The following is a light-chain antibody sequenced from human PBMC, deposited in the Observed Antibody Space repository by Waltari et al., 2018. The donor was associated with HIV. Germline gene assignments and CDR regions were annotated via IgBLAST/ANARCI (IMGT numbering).Light chain of an antibody. J-gene: IGLJ1*01. CDR3: AAWDDSLNGYV. V-gene: IGLV1-36*01. Sequence: QSVLTQPPSVSDAPRQRVPISCSGSTSHIGNTAVSWYQQLPGKAPKLLIFYDDLLPSGVSDRFSGSKSGTSASLAISGLQSEDEADYYCAAWDDSLNGYVFGTGTQVTV. CDR1: TSHIGNTA. CDR2: YDD.